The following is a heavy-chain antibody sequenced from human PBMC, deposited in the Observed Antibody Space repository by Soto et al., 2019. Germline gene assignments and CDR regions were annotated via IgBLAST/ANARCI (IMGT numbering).Heavy chain of an antibody. D-gene: IGHD1-26*01. J-gene: IGHJ5*02. Sequence: QVQLEQSGAEVKKPGASVKVSCKASGYTFTSYGISWVRQAPGQGLEWMGRISAYNGNTNYAQKLQGRVTMTTDTSTSTASMELRSLRSDDTAVYYCARVVGALGHWFDPWGQGTLVTVSS. CDR2: ISAYNGNT. CDR3: ARVVGALGHWFDP. CDR1: GYTFTSYG. V-gene: IGHV1-18*01.